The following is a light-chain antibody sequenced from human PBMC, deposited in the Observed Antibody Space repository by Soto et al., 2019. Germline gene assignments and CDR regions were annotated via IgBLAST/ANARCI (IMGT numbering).Light chain of an antibody. V-gene: IGKV3-15*01. CDR1: QTVSIN. CDR2: GAS. J-gene: IGKJ2*01. CDR3: QQYYNWPPRYT. Sequence: EILMTQSPATLSVSPGERATLSCRASQTVSINLAWYQQKPGQTPRLLIYGASTRATGIPARFSGSGSGTEFTLTISSLQSEDFAVYYCQQYYNWPPRYTFGQGT.